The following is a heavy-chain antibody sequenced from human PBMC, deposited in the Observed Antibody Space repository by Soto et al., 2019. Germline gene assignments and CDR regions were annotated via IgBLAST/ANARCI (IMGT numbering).Heavy chain of an antibody. D-gene: IGHD6-19*01. J-gene: IGHJ4*02. CDR2: LNPNSGDT. CDR3: ATSGGGWYLY. CDR1: GYTFSSYD. V-gene: IGHV1-8*01. Sequence: QVQLVQSGAEVKKPGASVKVSCKASGYTFSSYDINWVRQATGQGLEWMGWLNPNSGDTGYAQKFQGRVTLTRNTSINTAYIELSRLTWDDTAVYYCATSGGGWYLYWGQGTLVTVSS.